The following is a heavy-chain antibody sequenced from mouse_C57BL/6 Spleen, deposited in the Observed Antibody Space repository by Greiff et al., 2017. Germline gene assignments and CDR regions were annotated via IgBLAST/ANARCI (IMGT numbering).Heavy chain of an antibody. Sequence: EVMLVESGPELVKPGASVKISCKASGYSFTGYYMNWVKQSPEKSLEWIGEINPSTGGTTYNQKFKAKATLTVDKSSSTAYMQLKSLTSEDSAVYYCERYDYGAAWFAYWGQGTLVTVSA. CDR2: INPSTGGT. J-gene: IGHJ3*01. CDR1: GYSFTGYY. CDR3: ERYDYGAAWFAY. V-gene: IGHV1-42*01. D-gene: IGHD2-4*01.